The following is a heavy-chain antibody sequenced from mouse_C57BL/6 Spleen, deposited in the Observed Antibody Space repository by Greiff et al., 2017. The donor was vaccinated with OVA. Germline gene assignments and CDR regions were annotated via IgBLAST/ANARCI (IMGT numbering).Heavy chain of an antibody. Sequence: QVQLQQSGAELVRPGTSVKVSCKASGYAFTNYLIEWVKQRPGKGLEWIGVINPGSGGTNYNEKFKGKATLTADQSSSTAYMQLSSLTSEDSAVYFCARDYYGGSYGGYFDVWGTGTTVTVSS. CDR2: INPGSGGT. V-gene: IGHV1-54*01. J-gene: IGHJ1*03. CDR1: GYAFTNYL. CDR3: ARDYYGGSYGGYFDV. D-gene: IGHD1-1*01.